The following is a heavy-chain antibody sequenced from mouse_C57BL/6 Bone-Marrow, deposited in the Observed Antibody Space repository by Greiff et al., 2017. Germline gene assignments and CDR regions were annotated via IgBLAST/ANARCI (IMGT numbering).Heavy chain of an antibody. V-gene: IGHV1-81*01. D-gene: IGHD1-1*01. Sequence: VQLQQSGAELARPGASVKLSCKASGYTFTSYGISWVKQRTGQGLEWIGEIYPRSGNTYYNEKFKGKATLTADKSSSTAYMELRSLTSEDSAVYFCARYYYGSSYWCAYWGQGTLVTVSA. CDR1: GYTFTSYG. CDR3: ARYYYGSSYWCAY. J-gene: IGHJ3*01. CDR2: IYPRSGNT.